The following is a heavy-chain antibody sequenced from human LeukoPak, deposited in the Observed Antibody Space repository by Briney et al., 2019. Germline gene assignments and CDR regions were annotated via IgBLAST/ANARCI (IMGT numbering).Heavy chain of an antibody. Sequence: WASVKVSCKASGYTFTSYGISWVRQAPGQGLEWMGWISAYNGNTNYAQKLQGKVTMTTDTSTSTAYMELRSLRSDDTAVYYCARDYKVYYDYVWGSYRSYYFDYWGQGTLVTVSS. CDR1: GYTFTSYG. J-gene: IGHJ4*02. CDR2: ISAYNGNT. CDR3: ARDYKVYYDYVWGSYRSYYFDY. V-gene: IGHV1-18*01. D-gene: IGHD3-16*02.